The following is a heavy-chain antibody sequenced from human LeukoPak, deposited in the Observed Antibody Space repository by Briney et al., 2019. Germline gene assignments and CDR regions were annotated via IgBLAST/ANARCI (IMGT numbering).Heavy chain of an antibody. CDR2: IYSSGST. D-gene: IGHD3-10*01. CDR3: ARRGGSGRSFDY. J-gene: IGHJ4*02. Sequence: WIRQPPGKGLEWIGSIYSSGSTYYNPSLKSRVTISVDTSKNQFSLNLSSVPASDTAVYYCARRGGSGRSFDYWGQGILVTVSS. V-gene: IGHV4-39*01.